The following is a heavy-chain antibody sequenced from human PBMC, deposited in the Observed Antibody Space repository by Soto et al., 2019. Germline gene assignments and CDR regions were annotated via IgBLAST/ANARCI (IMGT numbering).Heavy chain of an antibody. CDR2: IYSGGST. V-gene: IGHV3-53*01. CDR3: ARDEGGIAAADI. J-gene: IGHJ3*02. Sequence: IWVRQAPGKGLEWVSVIYSGGSTYYADSVKGRFTISRDNSKNTLYLQMNSLRAKDTAVYYCARDEGGIAAADIWGQGTMVTVSS. D-gene: IGHD6-13*01.